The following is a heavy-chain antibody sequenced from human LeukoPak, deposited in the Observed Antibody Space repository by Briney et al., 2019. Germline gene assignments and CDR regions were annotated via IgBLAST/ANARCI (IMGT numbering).Heavy chain of an antibody. V-gene: IGHV4-4*02. Sequence: PSGTLSLTCAVSGGSISSRNWWSWLRQSPGKGLEWIGDIYHSGTTNYRASPKRRPLIIVSKSRNQFLHELSFLAAADAAKYFFWRQEVAGNGLFGWWGQGNLVTVS. CDR3: WRQEVAGNGLFGW. D-gene: IGHD3-3*01. CDR1: GGSISSRNW. J-gene: IGHJ4*02. CDR2: IYHSGTT.